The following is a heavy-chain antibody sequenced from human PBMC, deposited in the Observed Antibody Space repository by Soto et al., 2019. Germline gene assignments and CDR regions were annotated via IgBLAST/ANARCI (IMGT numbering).Heavy chain of an antibody. CDR3: ASAYCGGDCSNYYYGMDV. D-gene: IGHD2-21*02. CDR1: GYTFTSYA. Sequence: QVQLVQSGAEEKKPGASVKVSCKASGYTFTSYAMHWVRQAPGQRLEWMGWINAGNGNTKYSQKSQGRVTITRDTPARIGYMGMRRLRSEDTAVYYCASAYCGGDCSNYYYGMDVWGQGTTVTVSS. V-gene: IGHV1-3*05. CDR2: INAGNGNT. J-gene: IGHJ6*02.